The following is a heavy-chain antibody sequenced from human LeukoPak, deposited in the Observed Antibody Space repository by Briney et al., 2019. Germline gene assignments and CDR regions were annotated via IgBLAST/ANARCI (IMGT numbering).Heavy chain of an antibody. D-gene: IGHD4-11*01. J-gene: IGHJ4*02. Sequence: RAGGSLRLSCAASGFTFDDYGMSWVRHAPGKGLERVSGINWNGGSTGYADSVKGRFTISRDNSKNTLYLQMNSLRAEDTAVYYCAKINDYLRVYYFDYWGQGTLVTVSS. CDR1: GFTFDDYG. V-gene: IGHV3-20*04. CDR3: AKINDYLRVYYFDY. CDR2: INWNGGST.